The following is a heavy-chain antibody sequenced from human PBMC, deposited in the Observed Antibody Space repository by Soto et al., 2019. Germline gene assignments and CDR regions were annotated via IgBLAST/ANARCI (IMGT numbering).Heavy chain of an antibody. Sequence: GSLRLSCAASVFTFSGSAMHWVRQASGKGREWVGRIRSKANSYATAYAASVKGRFTISRDDSKNTAYLQMNSLKTEDTAVYYCTSPLYYYDSSGYYRDYWGQGTLVTVSS. J-gene: IGHJ4*02. CDR3: TSPLYYYDSSGYYRDY. CDR2: IRSKANSYAT. CDR1: VFTFSGSA. V-gene: IGHV3-73*01. D-gene: IGHD3-22*01.